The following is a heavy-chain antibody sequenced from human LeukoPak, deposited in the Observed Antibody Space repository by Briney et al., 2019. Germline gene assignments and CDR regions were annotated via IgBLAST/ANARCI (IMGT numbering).Heavy chain of an antibody. CDR1: GFTFSSYA. CDR3: AKDEGTCSGGSCYAPSTFDY. CDR2: ISGSGGST. J-gene: IGHJ4*02. D-gene: IGHD2-15*01. Sequence: GGSLRLSCAASGFTFSSYAMSWVRQAPGKGLEWVSAISGSGGSTYYADSVKGRFTISRDNSKNTLYLQMNSLRAEDTAVYYCAKDEGTCSGGSCYAPSTFDYWGQGTLVTVSS. V-gene: IGHV3-23*01.